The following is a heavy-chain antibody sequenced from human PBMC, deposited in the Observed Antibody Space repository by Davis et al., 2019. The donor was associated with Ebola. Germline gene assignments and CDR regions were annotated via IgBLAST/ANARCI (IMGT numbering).Heavy chain of an antibody. J-gene: IGHJ4*02. Sequence: PGGSLRLSCAASGFTFSSYAMSWVRQAPGKGLEWVSAISGSGGSTYYADSVKGRFTISRDNSKNTLYLQMNSLRAEDTAVYYCARGLTGDYYFDYWGQGTLVTVSS. D-gene: IGHD7-27*01. CDR2: ISGSGGST. V-gene: IGHV3-23*01. CDR3: ARGLTGDYYFDY. CDR1: GFTFSSYA.